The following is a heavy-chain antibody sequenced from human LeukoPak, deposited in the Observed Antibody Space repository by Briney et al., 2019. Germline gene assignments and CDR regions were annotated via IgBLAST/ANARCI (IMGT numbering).Heavy chain of an antibody. J-gene: IGHJ3*02. V-gene: IGHV3-33*01. CDR1: GFTFSSYG. CDR3: ARDESYYYDSSGYNDAFDI. CDR2: IWYDGSNK. Sequence: GRSLRLSCAASGFTFSSYGMHWVRQAPGKGLEWVAVIWYDGSNKYYADSVKGRFTISRDNSKNTLYLQMNSLRAEDTAVYYCARDESYYYDSSGYNDAFDIWGQGTMVTVSS. D-gene: IGHD3-22*01.